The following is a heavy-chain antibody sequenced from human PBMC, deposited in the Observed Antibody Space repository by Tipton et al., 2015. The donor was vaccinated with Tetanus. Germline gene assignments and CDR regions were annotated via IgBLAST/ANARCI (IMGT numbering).Heavy chain of an antibody. Sequence: TLSLTCTVSGGSISSSRYYWGWIRQPPGEGLEWIASVYYDGSAYTNPSLKSRIAISIDTSGSQFSLKVHSVTAADTAFYYCTRHVVEAVPRWFDPWGQGTLVTVSS. J-gene: IGHJ5*02. D-gene: IGHD2-2*01. CDR2: VYYDGSA. V-gene: IGHV4-39*01. CDR1: GGSISSSRYY. CDR3: TRHVVEAVPRWFDP.